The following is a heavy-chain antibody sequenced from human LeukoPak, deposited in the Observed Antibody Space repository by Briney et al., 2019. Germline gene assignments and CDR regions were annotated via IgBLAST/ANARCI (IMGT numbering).Heavy chain of an antibody. CDR2: IIPIFGTA. CDR3: ARALLSSTYMDV. J-gene: IGHJ6*03. Sequence: GASVKVSCKASGGTFSSYAISWVRQAPGQGLEWMGGIIPIFGTANYAQKFQGRVTITADESTSTAYMELSSLRSEDTAVYSCARALLSSTYMDVWSKGTTVTVSS. V-gene: IGHV1-69*13. CDR1: GGTFSSYA. D-gene: IGHD2-2*01.